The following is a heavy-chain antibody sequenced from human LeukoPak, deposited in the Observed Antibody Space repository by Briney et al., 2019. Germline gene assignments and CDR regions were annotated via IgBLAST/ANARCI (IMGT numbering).Heavy chain of an antibody. J-gene: IGHJ4*02. CDR1: GGSISSSSYY. D-gene: IGHD5-18*01. CDR3: ASGSGYSYGRFDY. Sequence: SETLSLTCTVSGGSISSSSYYWGWIRQPPGKGLEWIGSIYYSGSTYYNPSLKSRVTISVDASKNQFSLKLSSVTAADTAVYYCASGSGYSYGRFDYWGQGTLVTVSS. V-gene: IGHV4-39*01. CDR2: IYYSGST.